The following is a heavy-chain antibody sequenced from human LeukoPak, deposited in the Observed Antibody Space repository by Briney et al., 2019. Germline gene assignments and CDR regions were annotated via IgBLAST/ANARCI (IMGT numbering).Heavy chain of an antibody. Sequence: GGSLRLSCAASGFTFSSYEMNWVRQAPGKGLEWVSYISSSGSSIYYADSVKGRFTISRDNAKNSLYLQMNSLRAGDTAVYYCARKYCSSTSCLFDCWGQGTLVTVSS. CDR3: ARKYCSSTSCLFDC. V-gene: IGHV3-48*03. J-gene: IGHJ4*02. CDR1: GFTFSSYE. D-gene: IGHD2-2*01. CDR2: ISSSGSSI.